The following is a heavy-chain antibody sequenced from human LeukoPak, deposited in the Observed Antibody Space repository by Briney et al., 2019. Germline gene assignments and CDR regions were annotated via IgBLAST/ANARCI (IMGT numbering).Heavy chain of an antibody. CDR2: INPNSGGT. CDR3: AREDYGDTEPFDY. Sequence: ASVKVSCKASGYTFTGYYMHWVRQAPGQGLEWMGRINPNSGGTNYAQKFQGRVTMTRDTSISTAYMELTRLRSDDTAAYYCAREDYGDTEPFDYWGQGTLVTVSS. J-gene: IGHJ4*02. CDR1: GYTFTGYY. D-gene: IGHD4-17*01. V-gene: IGHV1-2*06.